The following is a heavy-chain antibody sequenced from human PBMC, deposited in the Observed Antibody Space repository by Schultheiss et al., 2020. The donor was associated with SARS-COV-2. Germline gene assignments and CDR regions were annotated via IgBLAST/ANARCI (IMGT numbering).Heavy chain of an antibody. CDR3: ARGREVIVVVPAADYYYYGMDV. J-gene: IGHJ6*02. CDR2: SNAGNGNT. CDR1: GYTFTSYA. D-gene: IGHD2-2*01. V-gene: IGHV1-3*01. Sequence: ASVKVSCKASGYTFTSYAMHWVRQAPGQRLEWMGWSNAGNGNTNYAQKLQGRVTMTTDTSTSTAYMELRSLRSDDTAVYYCARGREVIVVVPAADYYYYGMDVWGQGTTVTVSS.